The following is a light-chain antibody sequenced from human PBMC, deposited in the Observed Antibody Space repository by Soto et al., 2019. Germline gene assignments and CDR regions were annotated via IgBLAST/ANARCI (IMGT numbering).Light chain of an antibody. V-gene: IGLV2-14*01. CDR3: SSYATISPVV. CDR1: SSDVGGYKY. J-gene: IGLJ2*01. CDR2: DVS. Sequence: QSVLAQPASVSGSPGQSITISCTGTSSDVGGYKYVSWYQQHPDKAPKLMIYDVSNRPSGVSNRFSGSKSGNTASLTIPGLQADDEADYYCSSYATISPVVFGGGTKVTVL.